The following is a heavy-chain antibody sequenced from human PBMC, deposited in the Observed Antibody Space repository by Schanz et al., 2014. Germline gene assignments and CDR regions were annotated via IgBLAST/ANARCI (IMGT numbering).Heavy chain of an antibody. CDR2: ISYDGSNK. CDR3: ARTSGGQYSSTWYVDY. D-gene: IGHD6-13*01. Sequence: VQLVESGGGLVQPGESLRVSCAASGFTFSSYAMHWVRQAPGKGLEWVAVISYDGSNKYYADSVKGPFTISRDNTKNTMDLQMNSPRAEATDVYYCARTSGGQYSSTWYVDYWGQGTLVTVSS. J-gene: IGHJ4*02. V-gene: IGHV3-30*04. CDR1: GFTFSSYA.